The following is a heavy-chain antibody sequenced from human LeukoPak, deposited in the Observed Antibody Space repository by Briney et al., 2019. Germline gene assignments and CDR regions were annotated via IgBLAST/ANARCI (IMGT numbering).Heavy chain of an antibody. D-gene: IGHD2-2*01. J-gene: IGHJ4*02. Sequence: PSGTLSLTCAVSGGSISSSSYYWGWIRQPPGKGLEWIGSIYYSGSTYYNPSLKSRVTISVDTSKNQFSLKLSSVTAADTAVYYCAFVVVPAATPQDGYTFFDYWGQGTLVTVSS. CDR3: AFVVVPAATPQDGYTFFDY. CDR2: IYYSGST. CDR1: GGSISSSSYY. V-gene: IGHV4-39*01.